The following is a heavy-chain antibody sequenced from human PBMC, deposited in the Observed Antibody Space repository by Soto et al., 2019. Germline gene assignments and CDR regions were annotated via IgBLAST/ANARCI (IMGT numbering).Heavy chain of an antibody. CDR2: ISAYNGNT. CDR3: AGDEECSSTSCYGVYYYYGMDV. V-gene: IGHV1-18*01. D-gene: IGHD2-2*01. Sequence: QVQLVQSGAEVKKPGASVKVSCKASGYTFTSYGISWVRQAPGQGLEWMGWISAYNGNTNYAQKLQGRVTMTTDTATSTAYMELRSRRSDDTAVDYCAGDEECSSTSCYGVYYYYGMDVWGQGTTVTVSS. CDR1: GYTFTSYG. J-gene: IGHJ6*02.